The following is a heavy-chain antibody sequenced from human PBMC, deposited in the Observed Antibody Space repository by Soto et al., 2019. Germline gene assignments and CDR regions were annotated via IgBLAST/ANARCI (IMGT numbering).Heavy chain of an antibody. D-gene: IGHD5-18*01. CDR1: GGTFSSYA. Sequence: ASVKVSCKASGGTFSSYAISWVRQAPGQGLEWMGGIIRIFGTANYAQNFQGRDTITADESTSTAYMELSSLRSEDTAVYYCAYDSNGHILIDYWGQGTLVTVSS. CDR3: AYDSNGHILIDY. V-gene: IGHV1-69*01. J-gene: IGHJ4*02. CDR2: IIRIFGTA.